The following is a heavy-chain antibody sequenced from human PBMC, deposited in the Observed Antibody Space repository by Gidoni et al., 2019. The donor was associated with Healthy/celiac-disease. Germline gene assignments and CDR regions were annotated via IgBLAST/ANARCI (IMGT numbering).Heavy chain of an antibody. CDR1: GFTFADYA. V-gene: IGHV3-9*01. J-gene: IGHJ4*02. D-gene: IGHD1-1*01. CDR2: ISWNSGSI. CDR3: AKDTGTKKFYYFDY. Sequence: EVQLVESGGGLVQPGRSLRLSCAASGFTFADYAMHWVRQAPGKGLEWVSGISWNSGSIGYADSVKGRFTISRDNAKNSLYLQMNSLRAEDTALYYCAKDTGTKKFYYFDYWGQGTLVTVSS.